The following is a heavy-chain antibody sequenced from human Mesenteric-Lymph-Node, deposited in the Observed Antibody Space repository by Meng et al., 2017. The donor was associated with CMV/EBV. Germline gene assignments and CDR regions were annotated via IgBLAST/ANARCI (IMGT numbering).Heavy chain of an antibody. V-gene: IGHV3-21*01. J-gene: IGHJ6*02. CDR1: GFTFSSYS. CDR2: ITGSSRYT. Sequence: GESLKISCAASGFTFSSYSMNWARQAPGKGLEWVSCITGSSRYTYYADSVKGRFTISRDNAKNSLYLQMNSLTAEDTAVYYCARGGYDFWSGYYGMDVWGQGTTVTVSS. D-gene: IGHD3-3*01. CDR3: ARGGYDFWSGYYGMDV.